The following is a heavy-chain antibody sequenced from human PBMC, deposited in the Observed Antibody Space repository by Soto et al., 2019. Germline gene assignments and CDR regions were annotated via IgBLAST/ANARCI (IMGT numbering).Heavy chain of an antibody. CDR2: IDPSDSYT. CDR1: GYSFTSYW. V-gene: IGHV5-10-1*01. Sequence: GESLKISCKGSGYSFTSYWISWVRQMPGKGLEWMGRIDPSDSYTNYSPSFQGHVTISADKSISTAYLQWSSLKASDTAMYYCARQDYGGNYYYYGMDVWGQGTTVTVS. J-gene: IGHJ6*02. D-gene: IGHD4-17*01. CDR3: ARQDYGGNYYYYGMDV.